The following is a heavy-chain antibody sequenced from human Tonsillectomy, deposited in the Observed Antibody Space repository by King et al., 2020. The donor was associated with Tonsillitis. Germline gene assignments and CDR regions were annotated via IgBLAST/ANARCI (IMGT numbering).Heavy chain of an antibody. Sequence: VQLQESGPGLVKPSQTLSLTCAVSGASMSSGGYPWSWIRQPPGKGLEWIGYIYYSGGTYYNPSLKSRVTMSVDTAKNQFSLKRSSLTATDTAMYYCARLGDCAGVCLRHWGQGTLLTVSS. V-gene: IGHV4-30-4*07. J-gene: IGHJ4*02. CDR3: ARLGDCAGVCLRH. CDR2: IYYSGGT. D-gene: IGHD2-21*02. CDR1: GASMSSGGYP.